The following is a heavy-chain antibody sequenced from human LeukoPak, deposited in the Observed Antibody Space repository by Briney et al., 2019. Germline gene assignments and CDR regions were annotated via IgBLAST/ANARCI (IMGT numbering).Heavy chain of an antibody. CDR3: ARALRYSSGWALDY. CDR1: GDSVSSNSAA. CDR2: TYYRSKWYN. D-gene: IGHD6-19*01. J-gene: IGHJ4*02. Sequence: SQTLSPTCAISGDSVSSNSAAWNWIRQSPSRGLEWLGRTYYRSKWYNDYAVSVKSRITINPDTSKNQFSLQPNSVTPEDTAVYYCARALRYSSGWALDYWGQGTLVTVSS. V-gene: IGHV6-1*01.